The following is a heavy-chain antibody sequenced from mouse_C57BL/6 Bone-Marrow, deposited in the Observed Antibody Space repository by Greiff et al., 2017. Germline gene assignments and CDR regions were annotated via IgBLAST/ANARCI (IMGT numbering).Heavy chain of an antibody. V-gene: IGHV2-2*01. Sequence: QVQLQQSGPGLVQPSQSLSITCTVSGFSLTSYGVHWVRQSPGKGLEWLGGIWSGGSTDYNAAFISRLSISKDNSKSQVFFKMNSLQADDTAIYYCARVTTVVHFDYWGQGTTLTVSS. D-gene: IGHD1-1*01. J-gene: IGHJ2*01. CDR3: ARVTTVVHFDY. CDR1: GFSLTSYG. CDR2: IWSGGST.